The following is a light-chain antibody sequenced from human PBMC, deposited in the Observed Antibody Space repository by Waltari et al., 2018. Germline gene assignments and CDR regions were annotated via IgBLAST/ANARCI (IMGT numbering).Light chain of an antibody. J-gene: IGLJ3*02. CDR1: SSNIGTNY. CDR3: ATWGDSLRGWV. Sequence: QSVLTQPPSASGTAGQRVTISGSGSSSNIGTNYVYWYQQVPGTAPKLIIYRSDQRPSGIPDRFSGSKSGASASLAISGLRSEDEAVYYCATWGDSLRGWVFGGGTRLTVL. CDR2: RSD. V-gene: IGLV1-47*01.